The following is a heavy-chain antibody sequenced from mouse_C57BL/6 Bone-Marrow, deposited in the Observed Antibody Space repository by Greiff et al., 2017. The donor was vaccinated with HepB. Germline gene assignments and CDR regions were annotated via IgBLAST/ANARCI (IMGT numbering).Heavy chain of an antibody. Sequence: EVKLQESGPSLVRPSQTLSLTCTVTGFSINSDCYWIWIRQFPGNKLEYIGYTFYSGITYYNPSLESRTYITGDTSKNHFSLKFSSVTTEDTATYYCARVYYYGSSYGAMDYWGQGTSVTVSS. CDR3: ARVYYYGSSYGAMDY. V-gene: IGHV3-3*01. J-gene: IGHJ4*01. CDR2: TFYSGIT. D-gene: IGHD1-1*01. CDR1: GFSINSDCY.